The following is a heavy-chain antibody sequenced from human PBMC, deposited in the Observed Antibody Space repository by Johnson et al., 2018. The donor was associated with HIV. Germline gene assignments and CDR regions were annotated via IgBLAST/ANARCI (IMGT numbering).Heavy chain of an antibody. CDR3: AKWSIVGSTFSDAFDI. J-gene: IGHJ3*02. CDR2: IRYDGSNK. CDR1: EFTFSTYG. Sequence: QVQLVESGGGVVQPWGSLRLSCAASEFTFSTYGMHWVRQAPGKGLEWVAFIRYDGSNKYYADSVKGRFTISRDNSKNTLYLQMNSLRAEDTAVYYCAKWSIVGSTFSDAFDIWGQGTMVTVSS. D-gene: IGHD1-26*01. V-gene: IGHV3-30*02.